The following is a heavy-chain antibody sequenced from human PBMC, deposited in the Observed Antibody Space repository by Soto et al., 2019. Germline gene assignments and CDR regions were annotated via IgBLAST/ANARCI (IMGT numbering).Heavy chain of an antibody. J-gene: IGHJ4*02. D-gene: IGHD3-9*01. CDR3: DRNLMAYETVSGYYMAYYFDY. CDR2: INAGNGNT. V-gene: IGHV1-3*01. Sequence: ASVKVSCKASGYTFTNYAMHWVRQAPGQRLEWMGWINAGNGNTKYSQKFQGRVTITRDTSASTAYMELSSLRSEDTAVYYCDRNLMAYETVSGYYMAYYFDYCGQGTLVTVSP. CDR1: GYTFTNYA.